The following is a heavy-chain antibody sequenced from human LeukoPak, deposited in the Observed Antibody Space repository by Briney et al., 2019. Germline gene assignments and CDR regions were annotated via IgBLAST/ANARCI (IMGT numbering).Heavy chain of an antibody. J-gene: IGHJ4*02. D-gene: IGHD1-26*01. CDR3: ARDRGGSYSAIDY. Sequence: GGSLRLSCAASGFTFSSYSMNWGRQAPGRGVEWVSFISSSSSTIYYADSVKGRFTISRDNAKNSLYLQMNSLRAEDTAVYYCARDRGGSYSAIDYWGQGTLVTVSS. CDR2: ISSSSSTI. CDR1: GFTFSSYS. V-gene: IGHV3-48*04.